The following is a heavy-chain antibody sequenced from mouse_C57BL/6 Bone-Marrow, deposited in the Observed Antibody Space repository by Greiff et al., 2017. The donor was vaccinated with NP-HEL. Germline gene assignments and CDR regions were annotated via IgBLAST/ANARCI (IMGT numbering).Heavy chain of an antibody. V-gene: IGHV1-80*01. CDR1: GYEFSNYW. CDR3: ARGAY. Sequence: QVQLKQSGAELVKPGASVKISCKASGYEFSNYWMNWVKPRPGKGLEWLGQIHPGDGDTNYNGKFEDKATLPKDKSTSTAYVQLSRRTSEDAAVYFCARGAYWGQGALVTVSA. CDR2: IHPGDGDT. J-gene: IGHJ3*01.